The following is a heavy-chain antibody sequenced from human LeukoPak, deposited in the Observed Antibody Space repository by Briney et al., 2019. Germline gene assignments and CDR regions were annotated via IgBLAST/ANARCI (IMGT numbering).Heavy chain of an antibody. CDR2: ISYSGGTT. J-gene: IGHJ5*02. Sequence: GGSLRLSCAASGFTFSSYAMSWVRQAPGKGPEWVSAISYSGGTTYYADSVKGRFTISRDNSKDTLYLQMNSLRAEDTAVYYCAKDGPYDFWSGYRNWFDPRGQGTLVTVSS. D-gene: IGHD3-3*01. CDR3: AKDGPYDFWSGYRNWFDP. CDR1: GFTFSSYA. V-gene: IGHV3-23*01.